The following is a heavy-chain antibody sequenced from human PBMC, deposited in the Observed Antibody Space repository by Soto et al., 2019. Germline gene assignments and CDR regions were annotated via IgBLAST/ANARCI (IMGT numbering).Heavy chain of an antibody. V-gene: IGHV1-46*03. CDR3: TRGGAIVVLTAPFDL. CDR1: GYTFTNYY. D-gene: IGHD2-21*02. CDR2: INAGGGYT. Sequence: GASVKVSCKASGYTFTNYYMHWVRQAPGQGLEKMGTINAGGGYTTYAQRFQGRVTMTRDTSTSTVSMELSSLRYEDTDLYYFTRGGAIVVLTAPFDLWGQGTLVTVSS. J-gene: IGHJ5*02.